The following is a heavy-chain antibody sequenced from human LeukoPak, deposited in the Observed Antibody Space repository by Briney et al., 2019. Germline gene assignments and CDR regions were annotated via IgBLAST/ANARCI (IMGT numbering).Heavy chain of an antibody. Sequence: GESLKISCKGSGYSSTSYWIGWVRQAPGQGLEWMGIINPSGGSTSYAQKFQGRVTMTRDTSTSTVYMELSSLRSEDTAVYYCARDLHGSPDYWGQGTLVTVSS. CDR2: INPSGGST. CDR1: GYSSTSYW. D-gene: IGHD3-10*01. J-gene: IGHJ4*02. CDR3: ARDLHGSPDY. V-gene: IGHV1-46*01.